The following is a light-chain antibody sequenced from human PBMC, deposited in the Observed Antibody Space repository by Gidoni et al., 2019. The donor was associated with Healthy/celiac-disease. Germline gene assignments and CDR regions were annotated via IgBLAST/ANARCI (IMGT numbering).Light chain of an antibody. CDR3: NSRDSSGNHVV. J-gene: IGLJ2*01. CDR2: GKN. CDR1: ILSSYY. Sequence: SSELTQDPAVSVALGQTVRITCQGDILSSYYAIWYQQKPGQAPVIVIYGKNNRPSGIPDRFSGSSSGNTASLTITGAQAEDDADYYCNSRDSSGNHVVFGGGTKLTVL. V-gene: IGLV3-19*01.